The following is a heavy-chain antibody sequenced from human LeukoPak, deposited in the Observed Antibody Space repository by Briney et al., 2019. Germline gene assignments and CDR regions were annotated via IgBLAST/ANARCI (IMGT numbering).Heavy chain of an antibody. CDR2: ISYDGSNK. J-gene: IGHJ6*03. V-gene: IGHV3-30*04. CDR1: GFTFSSYA. CDR3: ARDGSSPYYYYYMDV. Sequence: GGSLRLSCAASGFTFSSYAMHWVRQAPGKGLEWVAVISYDGSNKYYADPVKGRFTISRDNSKNTLYLQMNSLRAEDTAVYYCARDGSSPYYYYYMDVWGKGTTVTISS. D-gene: IGHD6-13*01.